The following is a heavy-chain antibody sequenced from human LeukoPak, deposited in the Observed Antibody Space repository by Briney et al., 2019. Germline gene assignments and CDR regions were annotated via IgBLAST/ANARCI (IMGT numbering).Heavy chain of an antibody. CDR1: GYTFTSSG. D-gene: IGHD4-17*01. Sequence: ASVKNSCKASGYTFTSSGISWVRQAPGQGLEWMGWISAYNGNTNYAQKLQCRVTMTTDASTSTAYMELRSLRSDDTAVYYCARPAYGDYPYYFDYWGQGTLVTVSS. J-gene: IGHJ4*02. V-gene: IGHV1-18*01. CDR3: ARPAYGDYPYYFDY. CDR2: ISAYNGNT.